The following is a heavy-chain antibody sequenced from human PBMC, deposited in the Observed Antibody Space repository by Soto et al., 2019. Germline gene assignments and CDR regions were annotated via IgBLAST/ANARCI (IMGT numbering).Heavy chain of an antibody. J-gene: IGHJ4*02. CDR3: ARLRAYYGDYAGEGYYFDY. D-gene: IGHD4-17*01. Sequence: PLETLSLTCTVSGGSISSSSYYWGWIRQPPGKGLEWIGSIYYSGSTYYNPSLKSRVTISVDTSKNQFSLKLSSVTAADTAVYYCARLRAYYGDYAGEGYYFDYWGQGTLVTVSS. CDR1: GGSISSSSYY. CDR2: IYYSGST. V-gene: IGHV4-39*01.